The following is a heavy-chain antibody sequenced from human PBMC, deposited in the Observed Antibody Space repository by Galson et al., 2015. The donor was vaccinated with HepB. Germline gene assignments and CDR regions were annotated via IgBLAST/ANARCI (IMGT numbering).Heavy chain of an antibody. J-gene: IGHJ4*02. D-gene: IGHD6-19*01. CDR3: AREFAFGCGSYSN. CDR2: ISADGTRT. V-gene: IGHV3-74*01. Sequence: SLRLSCAASGFTFSDYWMHWVRQAPGKGLLWVSYISADGTRTKYADSVKGRFTISRDNAKNTVYLQMNSLRAEDTAVYYCAREFAFGCGSYSNWGQGSLVTVS. CDR1: GFTFSDYW.